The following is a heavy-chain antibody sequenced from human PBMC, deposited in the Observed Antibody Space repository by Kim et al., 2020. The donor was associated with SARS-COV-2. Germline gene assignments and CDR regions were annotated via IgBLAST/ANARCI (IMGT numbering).Heavy chain of an antibody. CDR3: ARVAGFTIFGVVPGNYYYMDV. Sequence: GGSLRLSCAASGFTFSSYWMHWVRQAPGKGLVWVSRINSDGSSTSYADSVKGPFTISRDNAKNTLYLQMNSLRAEDTAMYYCARVAGFTIFGVVPGNYYYMDVWGKGTTVTVSS. CDR2: INSDGSST. D-gene: IGHD3-3*01. CDR1: GFTFSSYW. J-gene: IGHJ6*03. V-gene: IGHV3-74*01.